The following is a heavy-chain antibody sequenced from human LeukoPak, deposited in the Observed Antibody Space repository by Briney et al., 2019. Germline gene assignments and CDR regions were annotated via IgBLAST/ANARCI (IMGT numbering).Heavy chain of an antibody. D-gene: IGHD2-2*01. CDR2: IYYSGST. Sequence: SETLSLTCTVPGGSISSYYWSWIRQPPGRGLEWIGYIYYSGSTNYNPSLKSRVTISVDTSKNQFSLKLSSVTAADTAVYYCARAPGEDCSSTSCTQPNYYYYYYMDVWGKGTTVTVSS. V-gene: IGHV4-59*01. J-gene: IGHJ6*03. CDR1: GGSISSYY. CDR3: ARAPGEDCSSTSCTQPNYYYYYYMDV.